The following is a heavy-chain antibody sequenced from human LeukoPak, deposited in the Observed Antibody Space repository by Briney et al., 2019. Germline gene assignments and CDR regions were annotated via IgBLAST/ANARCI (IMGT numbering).Heavy chain of an antibody. Sequence: GGSLRLSCAASGFTFSSYSMNWVRQAPGKGLGWVSYISSSSSTIYYADSVKGRFTISRDNAKNSLYLQMNSLRAEDTAVYYCARDFGDSSGYYYYYMDVWGKGTTVTVSS. V-gene: IGHV3-48*01. CDR1: GFTFSSYS. CDR2: ISSSSSTI. J-gene: IGHJ6*03. CDR3: ARDFGDSSGYYYYYMDV. D-gene: IGHD3-22*01.